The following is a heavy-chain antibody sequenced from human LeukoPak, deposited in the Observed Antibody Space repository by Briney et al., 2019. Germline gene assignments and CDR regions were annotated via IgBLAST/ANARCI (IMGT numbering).Heavy chain of an antibody. V-gene: IGHV4-59*01. D-gene: IGHD4-23*01. Sequence: SETLSLTCTVSGGSISSYYWSWIRQPPGKGLVWIGYIYYSGSTNYNPSLKSRVTISVDTSKNQFSLKLSSVTAADTAVYYCARGPEFATCGNSEDNKYYFDYWGQGTLVTVSS. CDR1: GGSISSYY. J-gene: IGHJ4*02. CDR2: IYYSGST. CDR3: ARGPEFATCGNSEDNKYYFDY.